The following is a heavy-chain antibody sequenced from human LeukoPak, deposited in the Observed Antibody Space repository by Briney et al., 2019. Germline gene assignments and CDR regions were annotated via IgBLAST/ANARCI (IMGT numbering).Heavy chain of an antibody. V-gene: IGHV3-15*01. CDR1: GFTFSNAW. Sequence: GGSLRLSCAASGFTFSNAWMSWVRQAPGKGLEWVGRIKSKTDGGTTDYAAPVKGRFTISRDDSKTTLYLQMNSLKTEDTAVYYCTTSLWFGEFFDYWGQGTLVTVSS. CDR2: IKSKTDGGTT. CDR3: TTSLWFGEFFDY. D-gene: IGHD3-10*01. J-gene: IGHJ4*02.